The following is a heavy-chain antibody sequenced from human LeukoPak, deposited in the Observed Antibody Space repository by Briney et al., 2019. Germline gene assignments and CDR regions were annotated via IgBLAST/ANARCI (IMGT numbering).Heavy chain of an antibody. CDR2: IYYSGVT. CDR3: VRHGGTSSLISYSWFDP. D-gene: IGHD2/OR15-2a*01. CDR1: VGSIRDSAYN. J-gene: IGHJ5*02. V-gene: IGHV4-39*01. Sequence: PSETLSLTCTVSVGSIRDSAYNWGWIRQSPGKGLDWIASIYYSGVTYFHPSLGSRASISLDTSNNRFSLELSSVTAADTAVYYCVRHGGTSSLISYSWFDPRGQGILVTVPS.